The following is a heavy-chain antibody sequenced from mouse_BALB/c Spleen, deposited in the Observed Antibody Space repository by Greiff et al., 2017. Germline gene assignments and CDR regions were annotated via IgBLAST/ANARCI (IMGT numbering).Heavy chain of an antibody. V-gene: IGHV5-6*01. D-gene: IGHD1-1*01. CDR3: ARHSGSSHAWFAY. Sequence: EVQLQESGGDLVKPGGSLKLSCAASGFTFSSYGMSWVRQTPDKRLEWVATISSGGSYTYYPDSVKGRFTISRDNAKNTLYLQMSSLKSEDTAMYYCARHSGSSHAWFAYWGQGTLVTVSA. CDR1: GFTFSSYG. CDR2: ISSGGSYT. J-gene: IGHJ3*01.